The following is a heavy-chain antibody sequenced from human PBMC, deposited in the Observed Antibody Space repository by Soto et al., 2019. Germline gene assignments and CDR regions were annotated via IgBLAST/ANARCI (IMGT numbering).Heavy chain of an antibody. J-gene: IGHJ4*02. D-gene: IGHD2-2*01. CDR3: AREDSIIIPAVSDF. V-gene: IGHV3-21*01. Sequence: GALRLTCAVSVFYFNNYGINWVRQAPGKGLEWVSSVSKSDYTYYSDSVKGRFTIFRDNAKNSVSLQMNSLRAEDTAVYYCAREDSIIIPAVSDFWGQGTLVTVSS. CDR2: VSKSDYT. CDR1: VFYFNNYG.